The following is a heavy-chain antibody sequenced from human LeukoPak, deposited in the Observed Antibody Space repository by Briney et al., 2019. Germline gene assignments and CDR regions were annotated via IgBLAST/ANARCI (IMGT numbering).Heavy chain of an antibody. V-gene: IGHV4-59*01. CDR3: AILPTV. J-gene: IGHJ4*02. Sequence: KTSETLSLTCSVSGGSISNYFWTWIRQPPGKGLEWIGYIYSSGSTYYNPSLKSRVIISSDPSKNQFSLRLRSMTAADTAVYYCAILPTVWGKGTLVTVSS. CDR1: GGSISNYF. CDR2: IYSSGST. D-gene: IGHD1-14*01.